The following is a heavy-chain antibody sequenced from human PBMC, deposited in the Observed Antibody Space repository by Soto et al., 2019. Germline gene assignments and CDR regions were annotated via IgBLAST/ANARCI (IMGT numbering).Heavy chain of an antibody. CDR1: GFSLSTSGVG. CDR2: IYWNDDK. D-gene: IGHD3-3*01. Sequence: SGPTLVNPTPTLTLTCTFSGFSLSTSGVGVGWIRQPPGKALEWLALIYWNDDKRYSPSLKSRLTITKDPSKHQVVLTMTNMAPGNTATHYCSHSSSGGGSYYDFWSGYRPPNWCESWGKGTLVTVSS. J-gene: IGHJ5*02. V-gene: IGHV2-5*01. CDR3: SHSSSGGGSYYDFWSGYRPPNWCES.